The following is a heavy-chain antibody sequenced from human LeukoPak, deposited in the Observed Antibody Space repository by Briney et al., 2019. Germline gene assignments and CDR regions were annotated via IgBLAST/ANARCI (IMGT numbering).Heavy chain of an antibody. Sequence: SETLSLTCTVSGGSISSYYWSWIRQPPGKGLEWIGYIYYSGSTNYNPSLKSRVTISVDTSKNQFSLKLSSVTAADTAVYYCARVRRSHLFDYWGQGTLVTVSS. CDR1: GGSISSYY. D-gene: IGHD5-24*01. V-gene: IGHV4-59*01. CDR2: IYYSGST. J-gene: IGHJ4*02. CDR3: ARVRRSHLFDY.